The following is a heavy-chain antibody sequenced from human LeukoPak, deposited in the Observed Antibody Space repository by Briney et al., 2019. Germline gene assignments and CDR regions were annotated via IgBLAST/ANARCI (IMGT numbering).Heavy chain of an antibody. CDR1: GGTFSSYA. J-gene: IGHJ5*02. CDR2: IIPIFGTA. V-gene: IGHV1-69*13. CDR3: ARDHYYDSSGYYYKGYWFDP. Sequence: SVRVSCTASGGTFSSYAISWVRQAPGQGLEWMGGIIPIFGTANYAQKFQGRVTITADESTSTAYMELSSLRSEDTAVYYCARDHYYDSSGYYYKGYWFDPWGQGTLVTVSS. D-gene: IGHD3-22*01.